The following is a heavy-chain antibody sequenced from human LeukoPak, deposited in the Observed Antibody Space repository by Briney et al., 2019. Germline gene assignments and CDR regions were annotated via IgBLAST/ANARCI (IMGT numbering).Heavy chain of an antibody. CDR2: IYYSGST. CDR1: GGAISRSTYY. J-gene: IGHJ5*02. V-gene: IGHV4-39*07. Sequence: SETLSLTCTVSGGAISRSTYYWGWIRQPPGKGLEWIGSIYYSGSTYYNPSLMSRVTISVDTSKTQFSLKLSSVTAADTAVYYCARGLYSSSWYWFDPWGQGTLVTVSS. D-gene: IGHD6-13*01. CDR3: ARGLYSSSWYWFDP.